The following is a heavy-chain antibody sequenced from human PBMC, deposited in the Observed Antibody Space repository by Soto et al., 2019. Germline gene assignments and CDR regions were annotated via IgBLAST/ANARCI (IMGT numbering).Heavy chain of an antibody. CDR2: ISGSGGST. V-gene: IGHV3-23*01. D-gene: IGHD1-7*01. J-gene: IGHJ5*02. Sequence: GGSLRLSCAASGFTFSSYAMSWVRQAPGKGLEWVSAISGSGGSTYYADSVKGRFTISRDNSKNTLYLQMNSLRAEDTAVYYCAKDPEYNWNYGGNWFDPWGQGTLVTVSS. CDR1: GFTFSSYA. CDR3: AKDPEYNWNYGGNWFDP.